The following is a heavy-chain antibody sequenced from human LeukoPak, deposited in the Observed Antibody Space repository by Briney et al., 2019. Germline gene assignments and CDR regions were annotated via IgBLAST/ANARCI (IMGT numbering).Heavy chain of an antibody. CDR2: IYYSGNT. D-gene: IGHD3/OR15-3a*01. CDR3: ARQTGSGLFILP. Sequence: TETLSLTCTVSGVSISSSNSYWGWIRQPPGKGLEWIGSIYYSGNTYYNASLKSQVSISIDTSKNQFSLRLTSVTAADTAVYYCARQTGSGLFILPGGQGTLVTVSS. J-gene: IGHJ4*02. V-gene: IGHV4-39*01. CDR1: GVSISSSNSY.